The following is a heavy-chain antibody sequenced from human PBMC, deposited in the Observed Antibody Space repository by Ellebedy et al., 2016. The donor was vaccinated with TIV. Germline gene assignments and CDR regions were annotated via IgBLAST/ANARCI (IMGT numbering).Heavy chain of an antibody. CDR1: GASISSYY. CDR2: IYYSGSA. V-gene: IGHV4-39*07. Sequence: MPSETLSLTCTVSGASISSYYWSRIRQPPGKGLEWIGGIYYSGSAYYNPSLKSRVTVSVDTSKNQFSLNLSSVTAADTAVYYCARDPALPRGRFDTWGQGTLVTVSS. CDR3: ARDPALPRGRFDT. J-gene: IGHJ5*02.